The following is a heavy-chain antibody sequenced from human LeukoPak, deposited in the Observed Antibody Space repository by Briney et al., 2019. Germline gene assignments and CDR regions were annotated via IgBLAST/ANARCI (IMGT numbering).Heavy chain of an antibody. CDR1: GGSISSHY. J-gene: IGHJ5*02. Sequence: SETLSLTCTVSGGSISSHYWSWIRQPPGKGLEWIGYIYYSGRTNYNPSLKSRVTISVDTSKNQFSLRLSSVTAADTAVYYCARGETPINWFDPWGQGTLVTVSS. CDR3: ARGETPINWFDP. V-gene: IGHV4-59*11. CDR2: IYYSGRT.